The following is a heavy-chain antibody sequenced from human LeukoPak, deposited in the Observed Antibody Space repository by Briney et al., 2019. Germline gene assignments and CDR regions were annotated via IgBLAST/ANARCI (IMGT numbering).Heavy chain of an antibody. Sequence: GGSLRLSCAASGFAFDTYTMYWVRHAPGKGLEWVSLILWDSSSADYADSVNGRFTISRDNTKNSLYLQMNSLKTEDSAFYYCAKAGSSGPQNPIDHWGQGTLVTVSS. D-gene: IGHD6-19*01. J-gene: IGHJ4*02. V-gene: IGHV3-43*01. CDR1: GFAFDTYT. CDR3: AKAGSSGPQNPIDH. CDR2: ILWDSSSA.